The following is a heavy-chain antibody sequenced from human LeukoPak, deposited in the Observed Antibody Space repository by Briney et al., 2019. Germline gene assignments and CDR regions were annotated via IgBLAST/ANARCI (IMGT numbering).Heavy chain of an antibody. D-gene: IGHD1-26*01. CDR1: GGTFSSYA. J-gene: IGHJ4*02. V-gene: IGHV1-69*04. Sequence: SVKVSCKASGGTFSSYAISWVRQAPGQGLEWMGRIIPILGIANYAQKFQGRVTITADKSTSTAYMELSSLRSEATAVYYCAREMVGATYYFDYWGQGTLVTVSS. CDR2: IIPILGIA. CDR3: AREMVGATYYFDY.